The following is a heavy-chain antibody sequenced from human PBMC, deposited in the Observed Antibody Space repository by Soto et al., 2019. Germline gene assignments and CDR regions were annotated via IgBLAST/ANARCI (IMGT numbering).Heavy chain of an antibody. D-gene: IGHD6-13*01. Sequence: SVKVSCKASGGTFSSYAISWVRQAPGQGLEWMGGIIPIFGTANYAQKFQGRVTITADESTSTAYMELSSLRSEDTAVYYCARGFSAEGKMIAAHGSYYFDYWGQGTLVTVYS. CDR1: GGTFSSYA. J-gene: IGHJ4*02. CDR3: ARGFSAEGKMIAAHGSYYFDY. CDR2: IIPIFGTA. V-gene: IGHV1-69*13.